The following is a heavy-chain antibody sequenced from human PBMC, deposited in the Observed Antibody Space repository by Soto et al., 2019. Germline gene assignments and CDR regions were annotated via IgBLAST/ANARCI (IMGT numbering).Heavy chain of an antibody. D-gene: IGHD3-9*01. CDR2: IYYSGST. CDR3: ARGPTYYDILTGYHGPTFDY. Sequence: SETLSLTCTVSGGSISSYYWSWIRQPPGKGLEWIGYIYYSGSTNYNPSLKSRVTISVDTSKNQFSLKLSSVTAADTAVYYCARGPTYYDILTGYHGPTFDYWGQGTLVTVS. V-gene: IGHV4-59*01. J-gene: IGHJ4*02. CDR1: GGSISSYY.